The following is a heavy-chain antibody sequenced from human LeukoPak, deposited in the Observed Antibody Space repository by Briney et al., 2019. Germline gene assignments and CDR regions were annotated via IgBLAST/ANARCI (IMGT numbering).Heavy chain of an antibody. CDR2: IYPSDSDT. D-gene: IGHD5-24*01. Sequence: GESLKISCKGSGYRFSSYWIGWVRQMPGKGLEWMGIIYPSDSDTRYSPSFQGQVTISADKSISTAYLQWSSLKASDTAMYYCARENRDGYNPYFDYWGQGTLVTVSS. CDR1: GYRFSSYW. J-gene: IGHJ4*02. V-gene: IGHV5-51*01. CDR3: ARENRDGYNPYFDY.